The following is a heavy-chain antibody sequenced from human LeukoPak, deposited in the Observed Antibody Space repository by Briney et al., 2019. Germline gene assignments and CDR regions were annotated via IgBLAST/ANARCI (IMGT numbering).Heavy chain of an antibody. V-gene: IGHV4-39*01. Sequence: KPSETLSLTCTVSGGSISSSSYYWGWIRQPPGKGLEWIGSIYYSGSTYYNPSLKSRVTISVDTSKNQFSLKLSSVTAADTAVYYCARVRSLTAAGSFDYWGQGTLVTVSS. J-gene: IGHJ4*02. D-gene: IGHD6-13*01. CDR1: GGSISSSSYY. CDR2: IYYSGST. CDR3: ARVRSLTAAGSFDY.